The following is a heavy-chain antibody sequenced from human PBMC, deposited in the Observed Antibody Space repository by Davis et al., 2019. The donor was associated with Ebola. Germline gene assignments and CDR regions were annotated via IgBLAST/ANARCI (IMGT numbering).Heavy chain of an antibody. Sequence: PSETLSLTCTVSGGSISSYYWSWIRQPPGKGLEWIGYIYYSGSTNYNPSLKSRVTISVDTSKNQFSLKLSAVTAADTAVYYCARQVADPAYYYYGMDVWGQGTTVTVSS. V-gene: IGHV4-59*08. CDR2: IYYSGST. D-gene: IGHD6-19*01. CDR3: ARQVADPAYYYYGMDV. CDR1: GGSISSYY. J-gene: IGHJ6*02.